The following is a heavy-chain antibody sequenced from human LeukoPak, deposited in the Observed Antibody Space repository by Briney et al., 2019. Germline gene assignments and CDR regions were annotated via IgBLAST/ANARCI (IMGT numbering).Heavy chain of an antibody. CDR1: GFTFSSYS. D-gene: IGHD6-13*01. V-gene: IGHV3-21*01. J-gene: IGHJ4*02. CDR3: ARGGSSWSDY. CDR2: ISSSGSYI. Sequence: PGGSLRLSCAVSGFTFSSYSMNWVRQAPGKGLQWVSSISSSGSYIYYADSVKGRFTISRDNAKNSLYLQMNSLRDEDTAVYHCARGGSSWSDYWGQGTLVTVSS.